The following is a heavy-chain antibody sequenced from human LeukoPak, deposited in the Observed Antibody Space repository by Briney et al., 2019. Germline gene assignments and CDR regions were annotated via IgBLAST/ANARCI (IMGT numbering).Heavy chain of an antibody. Sequence: SETLSLTCTVSGGSVSNSNDYWGSIRQPPGKGLDWIGSVSYSGTTYYNPSLKSRVTISIYTSKNQFSLTLNSVADADTAIYFCARFQVGFDYWGQGTLVTVSS. CDR2: VSYSGTT. J-gene: IGHJ4*02. CDR1: GGSVSNSNDY. V-gene: IGHV4-39*01. D-gene: IGHD3-16*01. CDR3: ARFQVGFDY.